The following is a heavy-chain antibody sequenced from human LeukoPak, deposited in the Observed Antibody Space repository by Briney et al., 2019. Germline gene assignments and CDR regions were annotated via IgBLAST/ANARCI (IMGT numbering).Heavy chain of an antibody. CDR1: GLTFSSSS. D-gene: IGHD3-22*01. CDR2: ISSNSNYI. J-gene: IGHJ4*02. Sequence: GGSLRLSCAASGLTFSSSSMNWVRQAPGKGLEWVSSISSNSNYIYYTDSVKGRVTIFRDNAENSLYLQMNSLRIEDTAVYYCARGLISSGYSPYFDYSGQGTLITVSS. CDR3: ARGLISSGYSPYFDY. V-gene: IGHV3-21*01.